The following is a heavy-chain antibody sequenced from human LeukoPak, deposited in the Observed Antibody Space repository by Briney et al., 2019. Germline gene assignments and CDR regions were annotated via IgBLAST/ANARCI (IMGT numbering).Heavy chain of an antibody. Sequence: SVKVSCKASGYTFTSYGISWVRQAPGQGLEWMGRIIPILGIANYAQKFQGRVTITADKSTSTAYMELSSLRSEDTAVYYCARDRYSSGWYQPDNDYWGQGTLVTVSS. CDR3: ARDRYSSGWYQPDNDY. CDR2: IIPILGIA. D-gene: IGHD6-19*01. CDR1: GYTFTSYG. J-gene: IGHJ4*02. V-gene: IGHV1-69*04.